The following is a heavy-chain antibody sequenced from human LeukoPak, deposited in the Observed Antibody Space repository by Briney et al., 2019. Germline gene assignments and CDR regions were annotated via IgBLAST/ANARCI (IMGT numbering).Heavy chain of an antibody. CDR3: ARDRALGYCSSTSCQYYYGMDV. D-gene: IGHD2-2*01. J-gene: IGHJ6*02. CDR1: GGFINGYY. CDR2: IYYTGST. Sequence: SETLSLTCTVSGGFINGYYWSWIRQPPGKGLEWIGFIYYTGSTNYNPSLESRVTISVDTSKNQFSLKLSSVTAADTAVYYCARDRALGYCSSTSCQYYYGMDVWGQGTTVTVSS. V-gene: IGHV4-59*01.